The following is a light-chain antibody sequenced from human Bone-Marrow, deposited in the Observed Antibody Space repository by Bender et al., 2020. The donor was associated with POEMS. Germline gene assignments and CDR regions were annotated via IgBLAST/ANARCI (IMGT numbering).Light chain of an antibody. CDR3: SSYTSDNTLI. CDR1: SSDVGSYNL. Sequence: QSVLTQPPSVSGAPGQRVTISCTGTSSDVGSYNLVSWYQQHPGKAPKLMIYEVTKRPSGISNRFSGSKSGNTASLTISGLQAEDEADYYCSSYTSDNTLIFGGGTRLTVL. CDR2: EVT. J-gene: IGLJ2*01. V-gene: IGLV2-14*02.